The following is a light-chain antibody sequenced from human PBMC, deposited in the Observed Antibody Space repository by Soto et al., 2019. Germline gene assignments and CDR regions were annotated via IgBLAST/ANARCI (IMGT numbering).Light chain of an antibody. CDR2: GAS. CDR3: QQYTIWPPIT. V-gene: IGKV3-15*01. Sequence: EIVMTQSPATLSVSPGDRVTLSCRASQSVTTNLAWYQQKPGQAPRLLIYGASTRAPRIPARFSGSGSVTAFTLTISSLQSEDFAVYYCQQYTIWPPITFGQGTRLEIK. J-gene: IGKJ5*01. CDR1: QSVTTN.